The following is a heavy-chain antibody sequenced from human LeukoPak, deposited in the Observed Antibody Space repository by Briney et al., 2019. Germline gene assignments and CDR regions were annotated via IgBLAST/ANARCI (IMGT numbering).Heavy chain of an antibody. CDR3: ARHPAGDSGRFDY. CDR2: VYYSGSS. V-gene: IGHV4-39*01. J-gene: IGHJ4*02. CDR1: GGPISSNRYY. D-gene: IGHD1-26*01. Sequence: PSETLSLTCSVSGGPISSNRYYWDWIRQSPRKGLEWIGNVYYSGSSFYNPSLRSRVTISIDTSKSQFSLKLTSVTAADTAVYYCARHPAGDSGRFDYWGQGTLVTVAS.